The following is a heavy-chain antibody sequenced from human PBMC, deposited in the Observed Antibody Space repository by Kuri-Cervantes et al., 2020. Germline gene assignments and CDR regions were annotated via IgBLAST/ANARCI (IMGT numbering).Heavy chain of an antibody. CDR2: IYSGGST. CDR1: GFTFSSYA. Sequence: GESLKISCAASGFTFSSYAMSWVRQAPGKGLEWVSVIYSGGSTCYADSVKGRFTISRDNSKNTLYLQMNSLRAEDTAVYYCARVRRGYVVTYYYYYYMDVWGKGTTVTVSS. D-gene: IGHD2-21*02. J-gene: IGHJ6*03. CDR3: ARVRRGYVVTYYYYYYMDV. V-gene: IGHV3-53*01.